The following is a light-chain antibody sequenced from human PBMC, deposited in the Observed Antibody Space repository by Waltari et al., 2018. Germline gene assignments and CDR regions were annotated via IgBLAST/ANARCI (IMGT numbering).Light chain of an antibody. CDR2: KAS. Sequence: DIQLTQSPSTLSASVGDSFTITCRASQIISKWLAWYQQKPGKAPKLLIYKASTLESGVPSRFSGSGSGTEFTLTISSLQPDDFATYYCQQYNSYSLLTFGGGTKVEIK. J-gene: IGKJ4*01. CDR3: QQYNSYSLLT. CDR1: QIISKW. V-gene: IGKV1-5*03.